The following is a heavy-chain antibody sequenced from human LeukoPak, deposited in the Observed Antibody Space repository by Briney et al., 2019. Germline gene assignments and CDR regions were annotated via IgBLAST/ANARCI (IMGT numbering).Heavy chain of an antibody. J-gene: IGHJ4*02. Sequence: ASVKVSCKTSGYTFNTYGINWVRQAPGQGLEWIGWISAYNGNTNYAQKLQGRVTMTRDTSTSTAYMELRSLRSDDTAVYYCAKVREYCTSTSCQRYYFDYWGQGTLVTVSS. CDR1: GYTFNTYG. CDR2: ISAYNGNT. CDR3: AKVREYCTSTSCQRYYFDY. D-gene: IGHD2-2*01. V-gene: IGHV1-18*01.